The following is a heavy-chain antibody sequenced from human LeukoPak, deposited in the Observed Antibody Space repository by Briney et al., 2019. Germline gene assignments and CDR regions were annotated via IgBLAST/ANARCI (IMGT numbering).Heavy chain of an antibody. D-gene: IGHD3-22*01. Sequence: PGGSLRLSCAASGFTFSSYAMSWVRQAPGKGLEWVSAVSGSGGSTYYADSVKGRFTISRDNSRNTLYLQMNSLRAEDTAVYYCAKVRHYDSSGYFDYWGQGTLVTVSS. CDR2: VSGSGGST. V-gene: IGHV3-23*01. CDR3: AKVRHYDSSGYFDY. J-gene: IGHJ4*02. CDR1: GFTFSSYA.